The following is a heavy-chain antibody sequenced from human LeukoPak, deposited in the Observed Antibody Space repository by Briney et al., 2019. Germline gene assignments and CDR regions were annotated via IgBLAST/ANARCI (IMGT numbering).Heavy chain of an antibody. CDR1: GASISSGGYY. V-gene: IGHV4-31*03. D-gene: IGHD3-16*02. Sequence: SETLSLTCTVSGASISSGGYYWSWIRQHPGKGLEWFGYIYYSGSTYSHPSLKSRVTKSVDTSKNQFSLKLSSGTAADTAVYYCARVPVTRPCAFDIWGQGTMVTVSS. CDR2: IYYSGST. CDR3: ARVPVTRPCAFDI. J-gene: IGHJ3*02.